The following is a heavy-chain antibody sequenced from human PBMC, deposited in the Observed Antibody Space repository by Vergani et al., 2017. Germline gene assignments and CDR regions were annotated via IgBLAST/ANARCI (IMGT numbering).Heavy chain of an antibody. V-gene: IGHV3-13*04. CDR3: AKDSGTGRFQH. J-gene: IGHJ1*01. CDR1: GFTFSSYD. CDR2: IGTAGDT. Sequence: EVQLVESGGGLVQPGGSLRLSCAASGFTFSSYDMHWVRQATGKGLEWVSAIGTAGDTYYPGSVKGRFTISRENAKNSLYLQMNSLRAGDTAVYYCAKDSGTGRFQHWGQGTLVTVSA.